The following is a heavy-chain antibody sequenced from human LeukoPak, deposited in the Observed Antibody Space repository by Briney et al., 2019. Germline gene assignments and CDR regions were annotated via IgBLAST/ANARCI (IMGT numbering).Heavy chain of an antibody. D-gene: IGHD5-12*01. CDR2: IYYSGST. CDR3: ARRGIVATISYFDY. CDR1: GGSISSYY. V-gene: IGHV4-59*08. J-gene: IGHJ4*02. Sequence: SETLSLTCTVSGGSISSYYWSWIRQPPGKGLEWIGYIYYSGSTNYNPSLKSRVTISVDTSKNQFSLKLSSVTAADTAVYFCARRGIVATISYFDYWGQGTLVTVSS.